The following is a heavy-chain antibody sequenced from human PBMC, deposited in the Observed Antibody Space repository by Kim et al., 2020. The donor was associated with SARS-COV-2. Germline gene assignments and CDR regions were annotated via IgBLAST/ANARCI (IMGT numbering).Heavy chain of an antibody. CDR1: GGSISSTIYS. CDR2: IFYSGRA. Sequence: SETLSLTCTVSGGSISSTIYSWGWIRQPPGKTLEWIGSIFYSGRAYYNPSLRSRVTLSVDTSKNQVSLNLSSVTAADTAVYYCARMRGTVAGTQFVEYWGQGTLVTVSS. V-gene: IGHV4-39*01. D-gene: IGHD6-19*01. J-gene: IGHJ4*02. CDR3: ARMRGTVAGTQFVEY.